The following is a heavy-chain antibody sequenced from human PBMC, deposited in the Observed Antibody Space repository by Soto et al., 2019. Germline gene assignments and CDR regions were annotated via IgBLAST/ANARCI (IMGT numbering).Heavy chain of an antibody. D-gene: IGHD2-2*02. CDR2: IYWDDDK. J-gene: IGHJ6*02. CDR1: GFSLSTTGVG. CDR3: AHNGGQPIPYYYCSMDV. Sequence: QITLKESGPTLVKPTQTITLTCTFSGFSLSTTGVGVAWIRQPPGKALEWLALIYWDDDKRYSQYLKSRLTNTKDTPNNQVALTMTGMDPVDTATYYCAHNGGQPIPYYYCSMDVWGQGTTVTVSS. V-gene: IGHV2-5*02.